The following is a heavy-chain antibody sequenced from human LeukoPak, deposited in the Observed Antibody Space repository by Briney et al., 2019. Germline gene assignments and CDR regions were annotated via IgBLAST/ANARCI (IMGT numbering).Heavy chain of an antibody. J-gene: IGHJ4*02. Sequence: PSQTLSLTCTVSGGSISSGSYYWSWIRQPAGKGLEWIGRIYTSGSTNYNPSLKSRVTISVDTSKNQFSLKLSSVTAADTAVYYCARDRGSYYLDYWGQGTLVTVSS. CDR2: IYTSGST. D-gene: IGHD1-26*01. CDR1: GGSISSGSYY. V-gene: IGHV4-61*02. CDR3: ARDRGSYYLDY.